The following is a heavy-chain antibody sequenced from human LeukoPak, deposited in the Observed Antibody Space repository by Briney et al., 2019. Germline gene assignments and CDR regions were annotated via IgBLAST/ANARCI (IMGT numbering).Heavy chain of an antibody. J-gene: IGHJ5*02. Sequence: PSETLSLTCTVSGGSISSSSYYWAWIRQPPGKGLEWIGSIHYSGSTYYNPSLQSRVTISIDTSKNQFSLKLSSVTAADTAVYYCALGIAVAGLGGNWFDPWGQGTLVTVSS. CDR3: ALGIAVAGLGGNWFDP. V-gene: IGHV4-39*07. D-gene: IGHD6-19*01. CDR1: GGSISSSSYY. CDR2: IHYSGST.